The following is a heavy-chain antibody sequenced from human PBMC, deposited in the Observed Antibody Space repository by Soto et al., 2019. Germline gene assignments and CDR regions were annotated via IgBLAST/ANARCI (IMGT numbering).Heavy chain of an antibody. Sequence: ETLSLTCTVSGFTFSSYWMHWVRQAPGKGLVWVSRINSDGSSTSYADSVKGRFTISRDNAKNTLYLQMNSLRAEDTAVYYCARQIVATDYWGQGTLVTVSS. J-gene: IGHJ4*02. CDR3: ARQIVATDY. D-gene: IGHD5-12*01. CDR2: INSDGSST. CDR1: GFTFSSYW. V-gene: IGHV3-74*01.